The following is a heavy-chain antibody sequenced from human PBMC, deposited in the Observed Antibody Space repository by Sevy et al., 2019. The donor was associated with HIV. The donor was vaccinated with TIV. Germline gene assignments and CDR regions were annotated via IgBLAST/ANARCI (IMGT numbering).Heavy chain of an antibody. CDR3: ARDLPPAATTVAHFDY. J-gene: IGHJ4*02. CDR1: GFTFSSYE. Sequence: GGSLRLSCAASGFTFSSYEMNWVRQAPGKGLEWVLYISSSSSTIYYADSVKGRFTISRDNAKNSLFLQMNSLRTDDTAVYYCARDLPPAATTVAHFDYWGPGTLVTVSS. CDR2: ISSSSSTI. D-gene: IGHD4-17*01. V-gene: IGHV3-48*03.